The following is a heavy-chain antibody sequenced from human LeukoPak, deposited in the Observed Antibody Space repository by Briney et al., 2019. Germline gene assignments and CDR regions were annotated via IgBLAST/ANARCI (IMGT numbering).Heavy chain of an antibody. CDR1: GGSISTYY. CDR3: ARLGGSYSVDC. D-gene: IGHD1-26*01. Sequence: PSETLSLTCTVSGGSISTYYWSWFRQPPGKGLEWIGNIDYSGSTNYNPSLKSRVTISVDTSKKHFSLKLSSVTAADTAVYYCARLGGSYSVDCWGQGALVSVSS. CDR2: IDYSGST. V-gene: IGHV4-59*08. J-gene: IGHJ4*02.